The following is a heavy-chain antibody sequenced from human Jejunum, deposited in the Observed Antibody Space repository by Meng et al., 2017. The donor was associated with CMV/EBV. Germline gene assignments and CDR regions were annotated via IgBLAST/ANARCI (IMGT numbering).Heavy chain of an antibody. CDR2: ISPYNGNT. D-gene: IGHD3-10*01. V-gene: IGHV1-18*01. CDR1: TSYG. CDR3: ARGRVYYYGWNPPYAMDV. J-gene: IGHJ6*02. Sequence: TSYGISWVRQAPGQGLEWMGWISPYNGNTHYVQKLQGRVTMTTDTSTSTAYMELRSLRSDDTAVYHCARGRVYYYGWNPPYAMDVWGRGTTVTVSS.